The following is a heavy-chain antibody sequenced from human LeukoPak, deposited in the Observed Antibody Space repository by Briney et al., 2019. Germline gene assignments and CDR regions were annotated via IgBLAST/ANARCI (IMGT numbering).Heavy chain of an antibody. CDR3: ARPIRN. CDR2: MYYTGTI. CDR1: GGSISSSSYY. Sequence: SETLSLTCTVSGGSISSSSYYWGWIRQPPGKGLEWIGTMYYTGTIYYNPSLKSRVTISVDTSKNQFSLSLSSVTAADTAVYYCARPIRNWGQGTLIIVSS. V-gene: IGHV4-39*07. J-gene: IGHJ4*02.